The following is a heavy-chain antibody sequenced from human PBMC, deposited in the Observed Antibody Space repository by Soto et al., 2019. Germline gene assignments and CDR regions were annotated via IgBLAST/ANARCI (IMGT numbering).Heavy chain of an antibody. V-gene: IGHV1-18*01. CDR2: ISAYNGNT. Sequence: ASVKVSCKASGYTFTSYGISWVRQAPGQGLEWMGWISAYNGNTNYAQKLQGRVTMTTDTSTSTAYMELRSLRSDDTAVYYCAREFPPYNWNADAFEIRGQGTMVTVSS. D-gene: IGHD1-20*01. CDR3: AREFPPYNWNADAFEI. J-gene: IGHJ3*02. CDR1: GYTFTSYG.